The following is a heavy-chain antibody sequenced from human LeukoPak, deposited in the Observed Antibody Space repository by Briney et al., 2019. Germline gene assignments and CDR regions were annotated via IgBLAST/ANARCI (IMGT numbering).Heavy chain of an antibody. CDR2: MNPNSGNT. J-gene: IGHJ5*02. V-gene: IGHV1-8*01. CDR3: ARGREVKGYSSGWRHYNWFDP. Sequence: GASVKVSCKASGYTFTSYDINWVRQATGQGLEWIGWMNPNSGNTGYAQKFQGRVTMTRSTSISTAYMELSSLRSEDTAVYYCARGREVKGYSSGWRHYNWFDPWGQGTLVTVSS. D-gene: IGHD6-19*01. CDR1: GYTFTSYD.